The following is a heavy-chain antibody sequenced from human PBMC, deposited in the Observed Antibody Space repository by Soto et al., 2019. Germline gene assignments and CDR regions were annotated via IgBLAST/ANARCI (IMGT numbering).Heavy chain of an antibody. D-gene: IGHD3-9*01. V-gene: IGHV1-69*13. CDR2: IIPIFGTA. CDR1: GGTFSSYA. Sequence: SVKVSCKASGGTFSSYAISWVRQAPGQGLEWMGGIIPIFGTANYAQKFQGRVTITADESTSTAYMELSSLRSEDTAVYYCAIDCRAPLTGVTGYYYYGMDVWGQGTTVTVSS. CDR3: AIDCRAPLTGVTGYYYYGMDV. J-gene: IGHJ6*02.